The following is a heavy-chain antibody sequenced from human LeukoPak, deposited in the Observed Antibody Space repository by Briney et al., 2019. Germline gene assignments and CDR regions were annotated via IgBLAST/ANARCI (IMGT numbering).Heavy chain of an antibody. Sequence: SETLSLTCTVSGGSVSSGSYYWGWIRQPPGKGLEWIGNIYYSGSTYYNPSLKSRVTISVETSKNQFSLKLSSVTAADTAVYYCARGGIAAAGAPLFDYWGQGTLVTVSS. CDR1: GGSVSSGSYY. CDR3: ARGGIAAAGAPLFDY. V-gene: IGHV4-39*07. CDR2: IYYSGST. D-gene: IGHD6-13*01. J-gene: IGHJ4*02.